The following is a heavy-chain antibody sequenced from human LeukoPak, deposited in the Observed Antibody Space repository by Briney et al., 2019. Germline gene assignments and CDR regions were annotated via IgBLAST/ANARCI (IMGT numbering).Heavy chain of an antibody. J-gene: IGHJ4*02. CDR3: ARTLWYDSGRPHYDD. CDR2: TSPNNGDT. V-gene: IGHV1-2*02. CDR1: GYTFTVYY. Sequence: GASVKVSCKASGYTFTVYYMHWVRQAPGQGLEWMGYTSPNNGDTKYAQKFQGRVTMTRDTSISTAYMELSRLSSDDTAVYYCARTLWYDSGRPHYDDWGQGTLVTVSS. D-gene: IGHD6-19*01.